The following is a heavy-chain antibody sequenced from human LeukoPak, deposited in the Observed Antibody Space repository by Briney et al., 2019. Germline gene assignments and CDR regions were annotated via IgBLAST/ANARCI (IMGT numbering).Heavy chain of an antibody. V-gene: IGHV3-21*01. Sequence: GGSLRLSCAASGFTFNSYSMNWVRQAPGKGLEWVSSISGSNSYIYYADSVKGRFTISRDNSKNTLYLQMNSLRAEDTAVYYCARDGHDILTGYYSDYYYYMDVWGKGTTVTVSS. D-gene: IGHD3-9*01. J-gene: IGHJ6*03. CDR2: ISGSNSYI. CDR3: ARDGHDILTGYYSDYYYYMDV. CDR1: GFTFNSYS.